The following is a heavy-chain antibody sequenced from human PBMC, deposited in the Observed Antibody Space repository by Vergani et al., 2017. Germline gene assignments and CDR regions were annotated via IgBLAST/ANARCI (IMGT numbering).Heavy chain of an antibody. Sequence: EVKLVESGGGLLRPGGSLRLSCAGNGFIFDSNGMSWVRQVPGKGLEWVSGINWNGDNTGYADSVKGRFTISRDNAKNSLYLQMNSLRVEDTALYYCAREASSGFYDYFDYWGQGTLVTVSS. D-gene: IGHD6-19*01. CDR2: INWNGDNT. J-gene: IGHJ4*02. CDR1: GFIFDSNG. V-gene: IGHV3-20*04. CDR3: AREASSGFYDYFDY.